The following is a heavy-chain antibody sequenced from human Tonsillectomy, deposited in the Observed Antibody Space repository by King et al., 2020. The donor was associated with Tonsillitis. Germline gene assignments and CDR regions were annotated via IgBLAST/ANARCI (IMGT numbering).Heavy chain of an antibody. CDR3: ARDDWVGKLSCSGGSCYALFDY. V-gene: IGHV3-21*01. CDR2: ISSSSSYI. J-gene: IGHJ4*02. CDR1: GFTFSSYS. D-gene: IGHD2-15*01. Sequence: VQLVESGGGLVKPGGSLRLSCAASGFTFSSYSMNWVRQAPGKGLEWVSSISSSSSYIYYADSVKGRFTISRDNAKNSLYLQMNSLRAEDTAVYYCARDDWVGKLSCSGGSCYALFDYWGQGTLVTVSS.